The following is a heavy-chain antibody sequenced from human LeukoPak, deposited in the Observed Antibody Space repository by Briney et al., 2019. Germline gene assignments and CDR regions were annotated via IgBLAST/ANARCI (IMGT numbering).Heavy chain of an antibody. CDR1: GFTFRSDA. D-gene: IGHD1-26*01. J-gene: IGHJ3*02. Sequence: GGALRLSCGASGFTFRSDAMSWVGQAPGKGGEGGSAIRGSGGSTYYPHSMKGRFPISRHNSKTTLYLQMTSLRPEDTAVYYCANTIVGATRPPRSFDIWGQGTMVTVSS. CDR3: ANTIVGATRPPRSFDI. CDR2: IRGSGGST. V-gene: IGHV3-23*01.